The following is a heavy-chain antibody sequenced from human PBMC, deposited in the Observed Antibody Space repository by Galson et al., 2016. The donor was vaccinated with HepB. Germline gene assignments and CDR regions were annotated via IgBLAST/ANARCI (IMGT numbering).Heavy chain of an antibody. J-gene: IGHJ6*02. CDR2: ISGSGVST. D-gene: IGHD3-10*01. Sequence: SLRLSCATSGFIFSGYAMTWVRQAPGKGLQWVSSISGSGVSTFHAESVRGRFTISRDNSKNTLYLQMNSLRDEDTAVYYCAKGRLTVVRGITSIYAMDVWGQGTTVTVSS. CDR1: GFIFSGYA. V-gene: IGHV3-23*01. CDR3: AKGRLTVVRGITSIYAMDV.